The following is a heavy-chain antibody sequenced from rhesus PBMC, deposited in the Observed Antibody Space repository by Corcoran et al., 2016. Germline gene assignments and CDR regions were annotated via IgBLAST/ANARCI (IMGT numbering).Heavy chain of an antibody. D-gene: IGHD6-43*01. J-gene: IGHJ4*01. CDR3: ARGIAGAFNY. CDR1: GGSIRSSYHD. Sequence: QVQLQESGPGLVKPSETLSLTCAVSGGSIRSSYHDWRWVRQAPGRGLEWIVYISYSGVTTYHPSLKSRVTISRDTSKNQFSLKLSSVTAADTAVYFCARGIAGAFNYWGQGVLVTVSS. V-gene: IGHV4-122*02. CDR2: ISYSGVT.